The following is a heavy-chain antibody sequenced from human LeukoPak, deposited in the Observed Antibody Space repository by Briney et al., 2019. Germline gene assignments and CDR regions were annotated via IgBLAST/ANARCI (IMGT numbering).Heavy chain of an antibody. J-gene: IGHJ6*03. CDR3: ARSIAAAGQSYYHYYMDV. CDR2: IIPIFGTA. CDR1: GGTFSSYA. D-gene: IGHD6-13*01. V-gene: IGHV1-69*05. Sequence: SVKVSCKASGGTFSSYAISWVRQAPGQGLEWVGGIIPIFGTANYAQKFQGRVTITTDESTSTAYMELSSLRSEDTAVYYCARSIAAAGQSYYHYYMDVWGKGTTVTVSS.